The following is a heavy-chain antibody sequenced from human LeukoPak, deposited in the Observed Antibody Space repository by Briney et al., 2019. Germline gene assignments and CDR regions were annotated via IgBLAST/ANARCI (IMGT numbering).Heavy chain of an antibody. J-gene: IGHJ6*03. CDR1: DGSISSSSYY. CDR2: IYYSGST. D-gene: IGHD3-9*01. V-gene: IGHV4-39*01. Sequence: SETLSLTCTVSDGSISSSSYYWGWIRQPPGKGLEWIGSIYYSGSTYYNPSLKSRVTISVDTSKNQFSLKLSSVTAADTAVYYCARRPLKYYDILTGSTPYYMDVWGKGTTVTVSS. CDR3: ARRPLKYYDILTGSTPYYMDV.